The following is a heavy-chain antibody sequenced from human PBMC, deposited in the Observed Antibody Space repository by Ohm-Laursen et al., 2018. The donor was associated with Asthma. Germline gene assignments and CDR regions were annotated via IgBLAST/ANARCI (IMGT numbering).Heavy chain of an antibody. V-gene: IGHV3-21*01. CDR2: ISTASTFI. CDR1: GYTFSRYS. CDR3: ARIGPEWELPGREYSLHH. Sequence: SLRLSCAVSGYTFSRYSIHWVRQVPGKGLEWVASISTASTFIYYADSVRGRFTTSRDNAKNSVYLQMNSLRAEDTALYYCARIGPEWELPGREYSLHHWGRGTQVTVSS. J-gene: IGHJ1*01. D-gene: IGHD1-26*01.